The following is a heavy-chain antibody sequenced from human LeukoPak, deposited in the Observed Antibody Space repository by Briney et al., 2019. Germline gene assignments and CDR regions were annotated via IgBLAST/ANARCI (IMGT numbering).Heavy chain of an antibody. J-gene: IGHJ6*02. Sequence: PSETLSLTCTVSGGSISSYYWSWIRQPPGKGLEWIGYIYYSGSTNYNPSLKSRVTISVDTSKNQFSLKLSSVTAADTAVYYCARDPQWLVQGHYYYGMDVWGQGTTVTVSS. CDR2: IYYSGST. V-gene: IGHV4-59*12. CDR3: ARDPQWLVQGHYYYGMDV. D-gene: IGHD6-19*01. CDR1: GGSISSYY.